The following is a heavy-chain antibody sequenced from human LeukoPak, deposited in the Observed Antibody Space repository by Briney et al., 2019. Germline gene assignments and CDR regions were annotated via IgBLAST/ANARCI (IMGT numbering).Heavy chain of an antibody. Sequence: GGSLRLSCAASGFTFSSYEMNWVRQAPGKGLEWVSYISSSGSTIYYADSVKGRVTISRDNAKNSLYLQMNSLRAEDTAMYYCARLPGGVVIDAGLYWGQGTLVTVSS. CDR2: ISSSGSTI. CDR1: GFTFSSYE. D-gene: IGHD2-21*01. CDR3: ARLPGGVVIDAGLY. V-gene: IGHV3-48*03. J-gene: IGHJ4*02.